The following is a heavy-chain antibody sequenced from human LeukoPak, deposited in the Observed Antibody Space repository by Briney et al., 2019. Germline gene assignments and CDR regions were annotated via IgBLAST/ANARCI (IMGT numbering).Heavy chain of an antibody. CDR2: ISGDGGGT. V-gene: IGHV3-43*02. D-gene: IGHD6-19*01. CDR1: GFTFDDYA. Sequence: GGSLRLSCAASGFTFDDYAMLWVRQAPGKGLEWLSLISGDGGGTYFADSVKGRFTVSRDDSKNSLYLQMNSLTTEDTALYYCATYSSAWRSFDYWGQGTLVTVSS. CDR3: ATYSSAWRSFDY. J-gene: IGHJ4*02.